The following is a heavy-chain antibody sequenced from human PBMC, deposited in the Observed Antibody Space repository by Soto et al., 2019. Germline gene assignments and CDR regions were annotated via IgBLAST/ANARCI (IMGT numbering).Heavy chain of an antibody. J-gene: IGHJ3*02. CDR2: IWFDGTHK. CDR3: ARDKAAFAI. Sequence: GRSLRLSCAVTGFIFSDYGMHWVRQAPGRGLEWLSSIWFDGTHKYYTDSVKGRFAVSRDNAHNMLYLQMDNLRAEDTAVYFGARDKAAFAIWGQGTVV. CDR1: GFIFSDYG. V-gene: IGHV3-33*01.